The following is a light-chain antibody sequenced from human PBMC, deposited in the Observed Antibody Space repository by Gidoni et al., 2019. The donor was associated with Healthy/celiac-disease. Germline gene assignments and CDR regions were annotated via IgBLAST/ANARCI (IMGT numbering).Light chain of an antibody. CDR1: KGISSW. J-gene: IGKJ3*01. V-gene: IGKV1-12*01. Sequence: DIQMTQSPSSVSASVGDRVTITCRASKGISSWLDWYQQKPGKAPKRLIYAASSLQSGVPSRFSGSGSGTDFTLTISSLQPEDFATYYCQQANSFPHTFXPXTKVDIK. CDR2: AAS. CDR3: QQANSFPHT.